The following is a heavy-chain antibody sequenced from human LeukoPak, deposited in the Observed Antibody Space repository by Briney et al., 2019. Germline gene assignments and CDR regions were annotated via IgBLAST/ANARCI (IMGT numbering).Heavy chain of an antibody. CDR1: GFTFTNYM. CDR3: ARDAATDDAFDI. J-gene: IGHJ3*02. V-gene: IGHV3-21*01. D-gene: IGHD6-13*01. CDR2: INSDSSYI. Sequence: GGSLRLSCAASGFTFTNYMMNWVRQAPGKGLEWVSSINSDSSYIYYADSMKGRFFISRDNAKNSLYLQMNSLRAEDTAVYYCARDAATDDAFDIWGQGTMVTASS.